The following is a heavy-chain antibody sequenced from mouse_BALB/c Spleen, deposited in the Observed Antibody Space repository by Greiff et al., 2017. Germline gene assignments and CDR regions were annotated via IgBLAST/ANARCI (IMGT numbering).Heavy chain of an antibody. J-gene: IGHJ4*01. Sequence: EVKLMESGPGLVKPSQSLSLTCSVTGYSITSGYYWNWIRQFPGNKLEWMGYISYDGSNNYNPSLKNRISITRDTSKNQFFLKLNSVTTEDTATYYCARRHEARAMDYWGQGTSVTVSS. CDR3: ARRHEARAMDY. D-gene: IGHD3-1*01. V-gene: IGHV3-6*02. CDR1: GYSITSGYY. CDR2: ISYDGSN.